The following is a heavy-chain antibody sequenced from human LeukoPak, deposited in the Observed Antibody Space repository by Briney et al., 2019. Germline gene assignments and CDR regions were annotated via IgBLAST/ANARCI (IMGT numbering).Heavy chain of an antibody. D-gene: IGHD3-9*01. Sequence: GSLRLSCAASGFTFSSYGMHWVRQAPGKGLEGGAVIWYDGSNKYYADSVKGRFTISRDNSKNTLYLQMNSLRAEDTAVYYCARDSPYDILTGRRVQDDAFDIWGQGTMVTVSS. CDR1: GFTFSSYG. J-gene: IGHJ3*02. V-gene: IGHV3-33*01. CDR2: IWYDGSNK. CDR3: ARDSPYDILTGRRVQDDAFDI.